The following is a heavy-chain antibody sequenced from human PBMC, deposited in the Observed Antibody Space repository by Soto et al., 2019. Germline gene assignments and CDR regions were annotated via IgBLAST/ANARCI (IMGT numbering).Heavy chain of an antibody. J-gene: IGHJ5*01. Sequence: QVQLVQSGAEARKPGSSLRVSCKSSGATFSTTGISWVRQAPGQGLEWMGGIIPLFGTPKYARKSQGRVSITADESTNTVYRDLNSLRPDDAAVYYCTRASPVICGGDPCYRLDSSFNSWGQGSLVIVSS. CDR1: GATFSTTG. V-gene: IGHV1-69*01. CDR3: TRASPVICGGDPCYRLDSSFNS. CDR2: IIPLFGTP. D-gene: IGHD2-21*02.